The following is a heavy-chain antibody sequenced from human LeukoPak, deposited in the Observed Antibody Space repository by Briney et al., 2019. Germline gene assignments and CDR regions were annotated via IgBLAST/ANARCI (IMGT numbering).Heavy chain of an antibody. J-gene: IGHJ6*02. CDR2: INAGNGNT. Sequence: ASVKVSCKASGYTFTSYAMHWVRQAPGQRLEWMGWINAGNGNTKYSQKFQGRVTITRDTSASTAYMELSSLRSEDTAVYYCARDPKTTVLYYYYGMDVWGQGTTVTVSS. CDR1: GYTFTSYA. V-gene: IGHV1-3*01. CDR3: ARDPKTTVLYYYYGMDV. D-gene: IGHD4-17*01.